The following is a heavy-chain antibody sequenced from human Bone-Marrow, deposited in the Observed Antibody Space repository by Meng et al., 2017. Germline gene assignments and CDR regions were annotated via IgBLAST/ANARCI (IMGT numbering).Heavy chain of an antibody. CDR3: ARDGNGHDTWSWFDP. V-gene: IGHV1-18*01. Sequence: ASVKVSCKASGYTFTSYGISWLRQAPGQGPEWMGWISGYNGNTKYAQMLQGRVTITTDTSTNTAYMELRNLRSDDTAVYYCARDGNGHDTWSWFDPWGQGSLVTVSS. CDR2: ISGYNGNT. D-gene: IGHD2-8*01. CDR1: GYTFTSYG. J-gene: IGHJ5*02.